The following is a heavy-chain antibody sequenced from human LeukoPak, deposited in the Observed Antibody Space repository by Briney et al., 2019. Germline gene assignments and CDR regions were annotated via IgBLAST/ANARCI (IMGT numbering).Heavy chain of an antibody. CDR1: GFTFSRYW. D-gene: IGHD3-22*01. V-gene: IGHV3-7*03. CDR2: IKQDGSET. J-gene: IGHJ4*02. Sequence: GGSLRLSCGASGFTFSRYWMSWVRQTPRKGLEWVANIKQDGSETYYVDSMKGRFTISRDNAKNSLYLQMNSLRAEDTAVYYCARDKGDYDTSGSLFIFGGRGTLVTVSS. CDR3: ARDKGDYDTSGSLFIF.